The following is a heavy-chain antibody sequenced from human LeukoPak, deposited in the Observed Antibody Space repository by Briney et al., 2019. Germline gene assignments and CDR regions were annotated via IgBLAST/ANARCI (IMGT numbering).Heavy chain of an antibody. V-gene: IGHV4-59*08. Sequence: SETLSLTCSVSGGSISNYYWSWIRQPPGKGLEWIGYIYYSGSTNNNPSLKSRATISVDTTKNQFSLKLSSVTAADTAVYYCARAKGIVREAAAGIQDYWGQGTLVTVSS. D-gene: IGHD6-13*01. CDR2: IYYSGST. CDR1: GGSISNYY. J-gene: IGHJ4*02. CDR3: ARAKGIVREAAAGIQDY.